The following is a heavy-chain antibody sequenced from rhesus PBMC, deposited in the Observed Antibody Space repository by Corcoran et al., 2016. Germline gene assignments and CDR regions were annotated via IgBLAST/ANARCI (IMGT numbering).Heavy chain of an antibody. D-gene: IGHD6-31*01. CDR2: IYWDDDK. J-gene: IGHJ4*01. Sequence: QVTLKESGPALVKPTQTLTLTCTFSGFSLTTSGMGVGWIRQPPGKALEWLALIYWDDDKRYRASLKSRLTLSKDTAKNQVVLTMTNMDPVDTATYYCAREYSSGWTPYFDYWGQGVLVTVSS. V-gene: IGHV2-174*01. CDR1: GFSLTTSGMG. CDR3: AREYSSGWTPYFDY.